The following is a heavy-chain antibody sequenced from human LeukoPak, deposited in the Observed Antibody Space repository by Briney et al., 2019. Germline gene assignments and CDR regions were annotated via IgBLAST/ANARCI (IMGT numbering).Heavy chain of an antibody. CDR3: ARAAPNWGIEDWFDP. Sequence: ASVKVSCKASGGTFSSYAISWVRQAPGQGLEWMGWMNPNSGNTGYAQKFQGRVTITRNTSISTAYMELSSLRSEDTAVYYCARAAPNWGIEDWFDPWGQGTLVTVSS. J-gene: IGHJ5*02. CDR1: GGTFSSYA. V-gene: IGHV1-8*03. D-gene: IGHD7-27*01. CDR2: MNPNSGNT.